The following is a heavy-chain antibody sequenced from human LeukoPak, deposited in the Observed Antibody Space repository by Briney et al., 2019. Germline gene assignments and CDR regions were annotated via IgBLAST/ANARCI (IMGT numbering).Heavy chain of an antibody. CDR3: AKDQEGVVAGPFDY. CDR1: GFTFDDYA. CDR2: ISWNSGSI. Sequence: PGRSLRLSCAASGFTFDDYAMHWVRQAPGKGLEWVSGISWNSGSIGYADSVKGRFTISRDNAKNSLYLQMNSLRAEDTALYYCAKDQEGVVAGPFDYWGQGTLVTVSS. D-gene: IGHD3-22*01. J-gene: IGHJ4*02. V-gene: IGHV3-9*01.